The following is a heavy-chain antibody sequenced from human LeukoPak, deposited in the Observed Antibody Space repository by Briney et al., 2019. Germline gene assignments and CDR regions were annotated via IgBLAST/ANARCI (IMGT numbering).Heavy chain of an antibody. J-gene: IGHJ6*03. CDR3: ASSDFEMAAIPDYYMDV. CDR1: GYTFTGYY. V-gene: IGHV1-2*02. CDR2: INPNSGGT. Sequence: ASVKVSCKASGYTFTGYYMHWVRQAPGPGLEWMGWINPNSGGTNYAQKFQGRVTMTRDTSISTAYMELSRLRSDDTAVYYCASSDFEMAAIPDYYMDVWGKGTTVTVSS. D-gene: IGHD5-24*01.